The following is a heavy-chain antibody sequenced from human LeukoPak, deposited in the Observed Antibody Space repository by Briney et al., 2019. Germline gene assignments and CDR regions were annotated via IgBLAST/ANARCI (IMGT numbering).Heavy chain of an antibody. Sequence: PSETLSLTCAVSGYSISSGSYWGWIRQPPGKGLEWIGSGYHTGSTFYNPSLKSRVSISVDTSKNQFSLKLSSVTAADTAVYYCARESTSELPAVGFDFWGQGTLVTVSS. D-gene: IGHD1-26*01. V-gene: IGHV4-38-2*02. J-gene: IGHJ4*02. CDR1: GYSISSGSY. CDR2: GYHTGST. CDR3: ARESTSELPAVGFDF.